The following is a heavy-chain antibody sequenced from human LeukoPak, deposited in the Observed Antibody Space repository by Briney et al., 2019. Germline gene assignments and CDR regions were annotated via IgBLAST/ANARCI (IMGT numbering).Heavy chain of an antibody. CDR2: INHSGST. Sequence: PSETLSLTCAVYGGSFSGYYWSWIRQPPGKGLEWIGEINHSGSTNYNPSLKSRVTISVDTSKNQFSLKLSSVTAADTAVYYCAGQGTPIIAAAGTDYWGQGTLVTVSS. D-gene: IGHD6-13*01. CDR1: GGSFSGYY. CDR3: AGQGTPIIAAAGTDY. J-gene: IGHJ4*02. V-gene: IGHV4-34*01.